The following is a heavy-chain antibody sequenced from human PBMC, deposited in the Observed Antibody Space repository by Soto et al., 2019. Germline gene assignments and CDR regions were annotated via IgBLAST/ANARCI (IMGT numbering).Heavy chain of an antibody. CDR1: GGSFSGYY. CDR3: ARGVEYSSSGGASNHSVSAIDY. V-gene: IGHV4-34*01. D-gene: IGHD6-6*01. J-gene: IGHJ4*02. CDR2: INHSGST. Sequence: SETLSLTCAVYGGSFSGYYWSWIRQPPGKGLEWIGEINHSGSTNYNPSLKSRVTISVDTSKNQFSLKLSSVTAADTAVYYCARGVEYSSSGGASNHSVSAIDYWGQGTLVTVSS.